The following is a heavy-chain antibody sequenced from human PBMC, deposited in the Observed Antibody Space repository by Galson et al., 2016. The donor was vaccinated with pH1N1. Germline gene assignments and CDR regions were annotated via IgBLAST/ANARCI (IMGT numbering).Heavy chain of an antibody. D-gene: IGHD1-26*01. Sequence: SVKVSCKASGYTFTSYGISWGRQAPGQGLEWMGWISVYNGNTNYAQKLQGRVTMTTDTSTSTAYMELRSLRSDDTAVYYCARDGESMRGSYFNYYYYGMDVWGQGTTVTVSS. CDR3: ARDGESMRGSYFNYYYYGMDV. CDR1: GYTFTSYG. J-gene: IGHJ6*02. CDR2: ISVYNGNT. V-gene: IGHV1-18*04.